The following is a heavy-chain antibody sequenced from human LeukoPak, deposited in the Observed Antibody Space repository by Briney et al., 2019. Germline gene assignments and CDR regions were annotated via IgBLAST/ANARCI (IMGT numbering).Heavy chain of an antibody. Sequence: SETLSLTCTVSGGSISSGDYYWSRIRQHPGKGLEWIAYIFYSGTSYYNPSLKSRVMISVDTSKNQFSLKLSSVTAADTAIYYCARTCSGGSCYLAFDIWGQGTMVTVSS. D-gene: IGHD2-15*01. CDR2: IFYSGTS. CDR3: ARTCSGGSCYLAFDI. V-gene: IGHV4-31*03. CDR1: GGSISSGDYY. J-gene: IGHJ3*02.